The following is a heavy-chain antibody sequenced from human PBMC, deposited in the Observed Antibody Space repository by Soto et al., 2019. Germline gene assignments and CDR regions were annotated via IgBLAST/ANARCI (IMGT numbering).Heavy chain of an antibody. CDR2: LNAANGNT. D-gene: IGHD2-15*01. J-gene: IGHJ6*02. CDR1: GYTFTGYS. CDR3: ARFMGGAYGMDI. V-gene: IGHV1-3*01. Sequence: ASVKVCCKASGYTFTGYSMHWVRQAPGQRLEWMGWLNAANGNTKYSQKFQGRVTITRDTSASTAYMELSSLRSEDTAVYYCARFMGGAYGMDIWGQGTTVTVSS.